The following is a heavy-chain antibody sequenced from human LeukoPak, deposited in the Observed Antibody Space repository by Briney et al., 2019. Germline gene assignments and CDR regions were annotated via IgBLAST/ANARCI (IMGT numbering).Heavy chain of an antibody. D-gene: IGHD3-22*01. CDR3: ARHLYYYDSSGPLGDYFDY. CDR1: GGSISSGDYY. J-gene: IGHJ4*02. V-gene: IGHV4-30-4*08. Sequence: SETLSLTCTVSGGSISSGDYYWSWIRQPPGKGLEWIGYIYYSGSTYYNPSLKSRVTISVDTSKNQFSLKLSSVTAADTAVYYCARHLYYYDSSGPLGDYFDYWGQGTLVTVSS. CDR2: IYYSGST.